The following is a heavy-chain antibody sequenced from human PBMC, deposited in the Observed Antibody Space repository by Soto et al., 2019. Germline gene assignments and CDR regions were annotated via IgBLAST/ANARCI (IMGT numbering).Heavy chain of an antibody. V-gene: IGHV3-23*01. CDR3: AKDREIAVAPAVCDY. CDR2: ISGSGGST. D-gene: IGHD6-19*01. Sequence: EVQLLESGGGLVQPGGSLRLSCAASGFTFSSYAMSWVRHAPGKGLEWVSAISGSGGSTYYADSVKGRFTISRDNSKNTLYLQMNSLRAEDTAVSYCAKDREIAVAPAVCDYWGQGTLVTVSS. CDR1: GFTFSSYA. J-gene: IGHJ4*02.